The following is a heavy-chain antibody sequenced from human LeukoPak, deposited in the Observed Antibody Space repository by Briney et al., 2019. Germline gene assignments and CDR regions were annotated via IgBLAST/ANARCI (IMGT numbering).Heavy chain of an antibody. J-gene: IGHJ4*02. CDR3: ARGGYSRDFDY. CDR1: GGSISSGGYY. CDR2: IYYSGST. V-gene: IGHV4-31*03. Sequence: SQTLSLTCTVSGGSISSGGYYWSWIRQHPGRGLEWIGYIYYSGSTYYNPSLKSRVTISVDTSKNQFSLKLSSVTAADTAVYYCARGGYSRDFDYWGQGTLVTVSS. D-gene: IGHD6-13*01.